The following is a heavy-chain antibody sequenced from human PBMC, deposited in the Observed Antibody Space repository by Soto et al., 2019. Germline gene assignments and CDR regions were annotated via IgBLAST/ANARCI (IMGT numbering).Heavy chain of an antibody. V-gene: IGHV4-30-4*01. Sequence: SETKSLTFSFSGDSISNSNNYWSWFRQPPGEGLEWIGFISYSGTTSYSPSLKSRLAISLDTSKNQFSLSLSSVTASDTAVYYCARGRGYSYGLDPWGQGTLVTVS. CDR2: ISYSGTT. CDR1: GDSISNSNNY. CDR3: ARGRGYSYGLDP. J-gene: IGHJ5*02. D-gene: IGHD5-18*01.